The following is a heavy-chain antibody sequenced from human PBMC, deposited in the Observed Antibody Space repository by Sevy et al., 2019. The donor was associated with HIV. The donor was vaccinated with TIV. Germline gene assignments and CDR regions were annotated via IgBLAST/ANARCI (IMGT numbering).Heavy chain of an antibody. V-gene: IGHV3-48*03. J-gene: IGHJ4*02. CDR1: GITFSTYE. D-gene: IGHD2-8*01. CDR3: ARGEWWGVNY. CDR2: ISSSGSTI. Sequence: GGSLRLSCAASGITFSTYEMNWVRQAPGKGLEGVSYISSSGSTIYYADAVKGRFTITRDNAKNSLYLQMNSLRDEETAVYYCARGEWWGVNYWGQGTLVTVSS.